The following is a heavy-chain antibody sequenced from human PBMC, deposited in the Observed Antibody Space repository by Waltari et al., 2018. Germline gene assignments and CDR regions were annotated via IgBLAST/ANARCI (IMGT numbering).Heavy chain of an antibody. CDR2: FHHSGTT. CDR1: TYSISSDYY. CDR3: ARGATGGVWNWFDP. J-gene: IGHJ5*02. D-gene: IGHD2-8*02. V-gene: IGHV4-38-2*02. Sequence: QVQLQESGPGLVRPSETLSLTCTVSTYSISSDYYWAWIRQPPGKGLEWIGSFHHSGTTYYNPALRSRLTISGDTSKNQFSLRLRSVTAADTAIYYCARGATGGVWNWFDPWGQGTLVTVSS.